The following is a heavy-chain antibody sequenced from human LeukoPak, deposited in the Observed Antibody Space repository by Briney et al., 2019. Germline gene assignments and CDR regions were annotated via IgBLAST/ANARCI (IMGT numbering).Heavy chain of an antibody. CDR1: GFTFTSSA. J-gene: IGHJ6*03. V-gene: IGHV1-58*02. CDR3: ARDPGLYMVAHYYYYYMDV. D-gene: IGHD5-12*01. Sequence: SVKVSCKASGFTFTSSAMQWVRQARGQRLEWIGWIVVGSGNTNYAQKFQGRVTMTRDTSTSTVYMEPSSLRSEDTAVYYCARDPGLYMVAHYYYYYMDVWGKGTTVTVSS. CDR2: IVVGSGNT.